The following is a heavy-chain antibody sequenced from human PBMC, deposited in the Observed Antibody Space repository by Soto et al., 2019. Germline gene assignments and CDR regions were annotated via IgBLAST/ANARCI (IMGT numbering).Heavy chain of an antibody. J-gene: IGHJ4*02. CDR2: INHREST. CDR1: GGSFSGYY. D-gene: IGHD3-9*01. CDR3: ARGGYYDILTGYPDFFDF. Sequence: QVHLQQWGAGLLKPSQTLSLTCAVYGGSFSGYYWSWIRQPPGKGLEWIGEINHRESTNYNPSLKSRVTISVDTSKNQFSLKLSSVTAADTAVYYCARGGYYDILTGYPDFFDFWGQGTLVTVSS. V-gene: IGHV4-34*01.